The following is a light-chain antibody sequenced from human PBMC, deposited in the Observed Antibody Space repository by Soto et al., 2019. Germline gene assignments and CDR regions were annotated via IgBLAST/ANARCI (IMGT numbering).Light chain of an antibody. CDR2: GAS. V-gene: IGKV1-5*03. CDR1: QNIDRW. J-gene: IGKJ1*01. CDR3: QQYNSYPST. Sequence: DIQMTQSPSTLSASVGDRVTITCRASQNIDRWLAWYQQKPGKAPNLLIYGASNLESGVPSRFSGSGSGTEFTLTISSLRPDFFATSYCQQYNSYPSTFGQ.